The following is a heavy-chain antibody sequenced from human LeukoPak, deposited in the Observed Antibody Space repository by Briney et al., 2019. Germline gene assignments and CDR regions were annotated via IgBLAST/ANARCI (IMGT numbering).Heavy chain of an antibody. V-gene: IGHV3-66*01. J-gene: IGHJ6*02. Sequence: GGSLRLSCAASGFTVSSTYMSWVRQVPGKGLEWVSIIYSGGSTYYADSVKDRFTISRDNSKNSLFLQMNSLRAEDTAVYYCARAPTLVIPAAGTASNYYALDVWGQGTTVAVSS. CDR1: GFTVSSTY. CDR3: ARAPTLVIPAAGTASNYYALDV. CDR2: IYSGGST. D-gene: IGHD6-13*01.